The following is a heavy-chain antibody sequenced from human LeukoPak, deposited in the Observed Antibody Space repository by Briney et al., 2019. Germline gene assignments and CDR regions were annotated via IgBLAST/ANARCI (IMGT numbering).Heavy chain of an antibody. Sequence: SVKVSCKASGGTFSSYAISWVRQAPGQGLEWMGGIIPIFGTANYAQKFQGRVTITTDESTSTAYMELSSLRSEGTAVYYCARASSGYFAFDIWGQGTMVTVSS. J-gene: IGHJ3*02. CDR3: ARASSGYFAFDI. V-gene: IGHV1-69*05. CDR1: GGTFSSYA. D-gene: IGHD3-3*01. CDR2: IIPIFGTA.